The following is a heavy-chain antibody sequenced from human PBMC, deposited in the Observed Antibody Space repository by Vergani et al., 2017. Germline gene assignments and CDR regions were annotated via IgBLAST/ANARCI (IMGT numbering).Heavy chain of an antibody. J-gene: IGHJ6*02. V-gene: IGHV4-59*01. Sequence: QVQLQESGPGLVKPSETLSLTCSVSGGSISSNFWSWVRRPPGKGLEWIGYIYSTGSTNYNPSLNSRVTMSVDTSKNQFSLKLRSVTAADTAVYFCARVMYRDEASTGYRLEGMDIWGQGTTVTISS. D-gene: IGHD3-9*01. CDR3: ARVMYRDEASTGYRLEGMDI. CDR1: GGSISSNF. CDR2: IYSTGST.